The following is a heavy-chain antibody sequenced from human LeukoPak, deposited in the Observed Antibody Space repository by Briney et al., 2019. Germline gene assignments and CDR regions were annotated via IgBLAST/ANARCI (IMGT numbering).Heavy chain of an antibody. J-gene: IGHJ3*02. CDR2: ISYDGSNK. Sequence: GGSLRLSCAASGFTFSSYAMRWVRQAPGKGLEWVAVISYDGSNKYYADSVKGRFTISRDNSKNTLYLQMNSLRAEDTAVYYCGGDSSGSDAFDIWGQGTMVTVSS. CDR3: GGDSSGSDAFDI. CDR1: GFTFSSYA. D-gene: IGHD3-22*01. V-gene: IGHV3-30-3*01.